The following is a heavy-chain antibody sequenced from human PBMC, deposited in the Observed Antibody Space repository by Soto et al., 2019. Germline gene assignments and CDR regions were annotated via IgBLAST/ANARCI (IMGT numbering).Heavy chain of an antibody. CDR1: GYTFTSYG. Sequence: ASVKVSCKASGYTFTSYGISWVRRAPGQGLEWMGWISAYNGNTNYAQKLQGRVTLTTDTSTSTAYMELRSLRSDDTAVYYCARLFPRRNYDFWSGYKARGYFDYWGQGTLVTVSS. J-gene: IGHJ4*02. V-gene: IGHV1-18*01. CDR3: ARLFPRRNYDFWSGYKARGYFDY. D-gene: IGHD3-3*01. CDR2: ISAYNGNT.